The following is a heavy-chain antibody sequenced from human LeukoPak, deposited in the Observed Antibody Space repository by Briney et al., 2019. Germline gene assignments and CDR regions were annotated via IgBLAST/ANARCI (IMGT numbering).Heavy chain of an antibody. CDR2: IKHDGSEK. J-gene: IGHJ4*02. V-gene: IGHV3-7*03. D-gene: IGHD2-21*02. CDR1: GFTSIAYA. Sequence: PGGSLRLSCVGSGFTSIAYALTWARQAPGKGLEWLANIKHDGSEKYYVGSVKGRFTISRDNAKNSLYLQMNSLRAEDTAFYYCARVTSRDPLHYWGQGTLVTVSS. CDR3: ARVTSRDPLHY.